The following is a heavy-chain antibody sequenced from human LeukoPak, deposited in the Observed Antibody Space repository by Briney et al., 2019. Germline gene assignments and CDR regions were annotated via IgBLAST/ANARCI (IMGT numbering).Heavy chain of an antibody. D-gene: IGHD5-24*01. CDR1: GGSISSGGYS. CDR2: IYYSGST. V-gene: IGHV4-30-4*07. J-gene: IGHJ4*02. Sequence: PSETLSLTCAVSGGSISSGGYSWSWIRQPPGKGLEWIGYIYYSGSTYYNPSLKSRVTISVDTSKNQFSLKLSSVTAADTAVYYCARDLGRDDYNFGHWGQGTLVTVSS. CDR3: ARDLGRDDYNFGH.